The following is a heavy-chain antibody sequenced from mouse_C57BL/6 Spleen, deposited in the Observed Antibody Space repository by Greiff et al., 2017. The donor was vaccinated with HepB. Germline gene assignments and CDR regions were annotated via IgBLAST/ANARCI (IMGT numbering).Heavy chain of an antibody. J-gene: IGHJ4*01. CDR3: ARYYYGSSLYAMDY. CDR2: INPSTGGT. V-gene: IGHV1-43*01. D-gene: IGHD1-1*01. CDR1: GYSFTGYY. Sequence: EVQLQQSGPELVKPGASVKISCKASGYSFTGYYMHWVKQSSEKSLEWIGEINPSTGGTSYNQKFKGKATLTVDKSSSTAYMQLKSLTSEDSAVYYCARYYYGSSLYAMDYWGQGTSVTVSS.